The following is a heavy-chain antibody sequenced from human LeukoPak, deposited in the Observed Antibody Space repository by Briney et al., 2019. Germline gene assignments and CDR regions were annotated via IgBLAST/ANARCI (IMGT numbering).Heavy chain of an antibody. D-gene: IGHD1-7*01. J-gene: IGHJ4*02. CDR1: GYSISSGYY. Sequence: SETLSLTCTVSGYSISSGYYWGWIRQPPGKGLEWIGSIYHSGSTYYNPSLKSRVTISVDTSKNQFSLKLSSVTAADTAVYYCASFSWNYAYWGQGTLVTVSS. CDR3: ASFSWNYAY. CDR2: IYHSGST. V-gene: IGHV4-38-2*02.